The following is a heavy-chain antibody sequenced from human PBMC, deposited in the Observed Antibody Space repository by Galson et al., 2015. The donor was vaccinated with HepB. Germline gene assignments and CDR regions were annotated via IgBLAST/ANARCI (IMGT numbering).Heavy chain of an antibody. CDR3: ARHPYYYDSSGYYLSSFGEYFQH. CDR2: IDPSDSYT. J-gene: IGHJ1*01. Sequence: QSGAEVKKPGESLRISCKGSGSSFTSYWISWVRQMPGKGLEWMGRIDPSDSYTNYSPSFQGHVTISADKSISTAYLQWSSLKASDTAMYYCARHPYYYDSSGYYLSSFGEYFQHWGQGTLVTVSS. V-gene: IGHV5-10-1*01. CDR1: GSSFTSYW. D-gene: IGHD3-22*01.